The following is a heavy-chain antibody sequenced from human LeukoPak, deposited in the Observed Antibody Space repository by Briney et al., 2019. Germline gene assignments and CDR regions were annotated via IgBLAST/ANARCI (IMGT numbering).Heavy chain of an antibody. CDR3: AKDIAHYDSSGPDT. Sequence: SLRLSCAASGFTFDDYAMHWVRQAPGKGLEWVSGISWNSGSIGYADSVKGRFTISRDNAKNSLYLQMNSLRAEDTALYYCAKDIAHYDSSGPDTWGQGTLVTVSS. D-gene: IGHD3-22*01. CDR2: ISWNSGSI. V-gene: IGHV3-9*01. CDR1: GFTFDDYA. J-gene: IGHJ5*02.